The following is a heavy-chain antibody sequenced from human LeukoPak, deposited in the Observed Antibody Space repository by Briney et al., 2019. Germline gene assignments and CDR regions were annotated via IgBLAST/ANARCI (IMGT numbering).Heavy chain of an antibody. CDR1: GFTFSDYG. CDR3: ARVYGSDPT. CDR2: ISSSGGST. J-gene: IGHJ3*01. D-gene: IGHD3-10*01. V-gene: IGHV3-23*01. Sequence: GGSLRLSCAASGFTFSDYGMSWVRQAPGKGLEWVAFISSSGGSTYYADSVKGRFTISRDNSKNTLYLQMNSLRAEDTAVYYCARVYGSDPTWGQGTMVTVSS.